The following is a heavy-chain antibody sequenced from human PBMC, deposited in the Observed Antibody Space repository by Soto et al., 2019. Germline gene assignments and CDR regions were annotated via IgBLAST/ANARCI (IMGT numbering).Heavy chain of an antibody. Sequence: EVQLVESGGGLVQPGGSLRLSCAASGFTFSNYKMNWVRQAPGKGLEWVSYISSSGNTIHDADSVKGRFTISRDNAKKSLYLQMNSLRAEDTAVYYCARDEYGGAYDYWGQGTLVTVSS. J-gene: IGHJ4*02. CDR1: GFTFSNYK. CDR2: ISSSGNTI. D-gene: IGHD4-17*01. V-gene: IGHV3-48*03. CDR3: ARDEYGGAYDY.